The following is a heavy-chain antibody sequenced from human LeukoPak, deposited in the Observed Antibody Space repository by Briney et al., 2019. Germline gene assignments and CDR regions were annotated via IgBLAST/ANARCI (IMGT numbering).Heavy chain of an antibody. CDR1: GGSISCYY. CDR3: APFPNSGSPKKSRYSGPFDY. J-gene: IGHJ4*02. Sequence: SETLSLTCTVSGGSISCYYWSWIRQPPGKGLEWIGYIYYSGSTNYNPSLKSRVTISVDTSKNQFSLKLSSVTAADTAVYYCAPFPNSGSPKKSRYSGPFDYWGQGTLVTVSS. CDR2: IYYSGST. D-gene: IGHD1-26*01. V-gene: IGHV4-59*01.